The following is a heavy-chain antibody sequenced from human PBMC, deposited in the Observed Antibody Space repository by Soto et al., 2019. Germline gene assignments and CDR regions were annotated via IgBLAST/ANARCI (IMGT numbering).Heavy chain of an antibody. CDR3: ARDGVVAAAGYYYYYYGMDV. J-gene: IGHJ6*02. Sequence: ASVKVSCKASGYTFTSYGISWVRQAPGQGLEWMGWISAYNGNTNYAQKLQGRVTMTTDTSTSTAYMELRSLGSDDTAVYYCARDGVVAAAGYYYYYYGMDVWGQGTTVTVSS. V-gene: IGHV1-18*01. D-gene: IGHD6-13*01. CDR1: GYTFTSYG. CDR2: ISAYNGNT.